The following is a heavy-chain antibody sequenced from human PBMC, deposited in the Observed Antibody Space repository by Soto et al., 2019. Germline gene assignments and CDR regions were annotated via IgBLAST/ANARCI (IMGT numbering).Heavy chain of an antibody. J-gene: IGHJ6*03. CDR2: IYYSGST. D-gene: IGHD2-2*01. CDR1: GGSISSSSYY. CDR3: ARVVRYCSSTSCYAKNYYYYYMDV. V-gene: IGHV4-39*01. Sequence: SETLSLTCTGSGGSISSSSYYWGWIRQPPGKGLEWIGSIYYSGSTYYNPSLKSRVTISVDTSKNQFSLKLSSVTAADTAVYYCARVVRYCSSTSCYAKNYYYYYMDVWGKGTTVTV.